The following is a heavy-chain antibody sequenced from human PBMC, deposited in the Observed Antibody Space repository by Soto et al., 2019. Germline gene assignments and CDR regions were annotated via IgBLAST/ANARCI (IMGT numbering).Heavy chain of an antibody. CDR1: GFTFSSYA. D-gene: IGHD6-6*01. V-gene: IGHV3-23*01. CDR3: AKPVNRAARPTDVYYFDY. CDR2: ISGSGGST. Sequence: PGGSLRLSCAASGFTFSSYAMSWVRQAPGKGLEWVSAISGSGGSTYYADSVKGRFTISRDNSKNTLYLQMNSLRAEDTAVYYCAKPVNRAARPTDVYYFDYWGQGTLVTVSS. J-gene: IGHJ4*02.